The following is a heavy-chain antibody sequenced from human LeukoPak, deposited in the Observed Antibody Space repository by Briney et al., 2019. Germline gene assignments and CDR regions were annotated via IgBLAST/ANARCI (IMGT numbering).Heavy chain of an antibody. D-gene: IGHD5-12*01. J-gene: IGHJ3*02. CDR2: IRYDGSNK. Sequence: GGSLRLSCAASGFTFSSYGMHWVRQAPGKGLEWVAFIRYDGSNKYYADSVKGRFTISRDNSKNTLYLQMNSLRAEDTAVYYCTKDLGSGHDSEAFDIWGQGTMVTVSS. CDR3: TKDLGSGHDSEAFDI. CDR1: GFTFSSYG. V-gene: IGHV3-30*02.